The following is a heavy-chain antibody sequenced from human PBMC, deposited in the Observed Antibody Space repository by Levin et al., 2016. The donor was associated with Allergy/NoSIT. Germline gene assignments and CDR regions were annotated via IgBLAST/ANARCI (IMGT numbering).Heavy chain of an antibody. D-gene: IGHD6-13*01. CDR2: ISYDGSNK. Sequence: GGSLRLSCAASGFTFSSYGMHWVRQAPGKGLEWVAVISYDGSNKYYADSVKGRFTISRDNSKNTLYLQMNSLRAEDTAVYYCAKTDSSSWYYYYGMDVWGQGTTVTVSS. V-gene: IGHV3-30*18. J-gene: IGHJ6*02. CDR3: AKTDSSSWYYYYGMDV. CDR1: GFTFSSYG.